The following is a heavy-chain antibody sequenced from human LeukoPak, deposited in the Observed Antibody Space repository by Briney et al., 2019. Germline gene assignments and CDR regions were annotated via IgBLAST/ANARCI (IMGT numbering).Heavy chain of an antibody. J-gene: IGHJ4*02. V-gene: IGHV3-66*02. CDR3: ARGRGAYCGDDCYRNFDY. CDR1: GLTVSSTY. D-gene: IGHD2-21*02. Sequence: GESLRLSCAVSGLTVSSTYMSWVHQAPGKGLEWVSVIYAGGSTYYADSVKGRFTISRDNSKNTLHLQMNSLRPEDTAVYYCARGRGAYCGDDCYRNFDYWGQGALVTVSS. CDR2: IYAGGST.